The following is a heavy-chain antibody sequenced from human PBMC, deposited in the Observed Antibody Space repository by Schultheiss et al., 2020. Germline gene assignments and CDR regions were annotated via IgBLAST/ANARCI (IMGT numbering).Heavy chain of an antibody. CDR2: IWYDGSNK. Sequence: GGSLRLSCAASGFTFSSYGMHWVRQAPGKGLEWVAVIWYDGSNKYYADSVKGRFTISRDNSKNTLYLQMNSLRAEDTAVYYCARESSDYGDYGAHAAFDIWGQGTTVTVSS. CDR3: ARESSDYGDYGAHAAFDI. D-gene: IGHD4-17*01. CDR1: GFTFSSYG. V-gene: IGHV3-33*01. J-gene: IGHJ3*02.